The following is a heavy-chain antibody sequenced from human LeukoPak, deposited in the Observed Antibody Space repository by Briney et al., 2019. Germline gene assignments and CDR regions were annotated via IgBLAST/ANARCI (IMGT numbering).Heavy chain of an antibody. J-gene: IGHJ4*02. V-gene: IGHV4-38-2*02. CDR3: ARAPTYYDSSGYYGIFDY. CDR1: SYSINSGYY. CDR2: IYRSGST. D-gene: IGHD3-22*01. Sequence: SETLSLTCTVSSYSINSGYYWGWIRQPPGKGLEWIGNIYRSGSTYYNPSLESRVTISVDTSKNQFSLKLSSVTAADTAVYYCARAPTYYDSSGYYGIFDYWGQGTLVTVSS.